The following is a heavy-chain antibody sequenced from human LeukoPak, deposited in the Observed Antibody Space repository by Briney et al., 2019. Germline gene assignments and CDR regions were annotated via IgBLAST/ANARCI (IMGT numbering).Heavy chain of an antibody. CDR2: MSYDGTSE. J-gene: IGHJ4*02. Sequence: PPGRSLRLSCAASGFTFSSYAMPWVRQAPGKGLEWVAVMSYDGTSEYYADSVRGRFTISRDHSQNMLYLQMNGLRDEDTALYYCVRDRRDGKNLAYHFDFWGQGTLVTVSS. D-gene: IGHD5-24*01. V-gene: IGHV3-30-3*01. CDR3: VRDRRDGKNLAYHFDF. CDR1: GFTFSSYA.